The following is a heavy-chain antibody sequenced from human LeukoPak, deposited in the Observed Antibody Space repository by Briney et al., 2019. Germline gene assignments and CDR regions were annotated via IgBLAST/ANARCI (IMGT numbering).Heavy chain of an antibody. CDR3: ARQVRGYGDYLPYWYFDL. J-gene: IGHJ2*01. D-gene: IGHD4-17*01. Sequence: SETLSLTCTVSGGSISSYYWSWIRQPAGKGLEWIGRIDTSGSTNYNPSLKSRVTMSVDTSKNQFSLKLSSVTAADTAVYYCARQVRGYGDYLPYWYFDLWGRGTLVTVSS. V-gene: IGHV4-4*07. CDR2: IDTSGST. CDR1: GGSISSYY.